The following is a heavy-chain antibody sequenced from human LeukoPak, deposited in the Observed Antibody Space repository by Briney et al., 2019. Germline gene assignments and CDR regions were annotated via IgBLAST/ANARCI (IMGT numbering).Heavy chain of an antibody. CDR2: VYTSGST. CDR3: AKSYFDYSTYYSYYFNL. J-gene: IGHJ4*02. V-gene: IGHV4-4*09. Sequence: PSETLSLACTVSGGSISGGYWSWIRQPPGRGLEWIGYVYTSGSTNYNPSLKSRVTISVDTSKSQFALKLSSVTAADTAVYYCAKSYFDYSTYYSYYFNLWGQGALVTVSS. D-gene: IGHD4-11*01. CDR1: GGSISGGY.